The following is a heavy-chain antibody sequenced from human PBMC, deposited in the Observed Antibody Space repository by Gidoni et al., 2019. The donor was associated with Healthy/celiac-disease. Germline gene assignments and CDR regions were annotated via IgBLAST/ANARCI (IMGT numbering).Heavy chain of an antibody. J-gene: IGHJ6*02. V-gene: IGHV1-8*01. CDR1: GYAFTSYD. Sequence: QVQLVQSGAEVKKPGASVKVSCKASGYAFTSYDINWVRQATGQGLEWMGWMNPNSGNTGYAQKFQGRVTMTRNTSISTAYMELSSLRSEDTAVYYCATAMVTSYYYGMDVWGQGTTVTVSS. D-gene: IGHD5-18*01. CDR3: ATAMVTSYYYGMDV. CDR2: MNPNSGNT.